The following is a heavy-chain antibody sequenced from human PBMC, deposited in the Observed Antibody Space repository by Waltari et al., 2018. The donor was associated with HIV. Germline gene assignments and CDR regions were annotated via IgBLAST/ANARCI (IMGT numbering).Heavy chain of an antibody. CDR3: ARGDCTVTSCYVGYFYYGLDV. J-gene: IGHJ6*02. Sequence: EVQLEESGGGLVQPGGFLSLSCAADGFSFSRYDMHWVRQVTGVILWWVSGIGAAVDTDWPGSVKGRFTISRENARSSLFLRMNSLRAEDTAVYYCARGDCTVTSCYVGYFYYGLDVWGPGTTVTVSS. D-gene: IGHD2-2*01. CDR2: IGAAVDT. CDR1: GFSFSRYD. V-gene: IGHV3-13*01.